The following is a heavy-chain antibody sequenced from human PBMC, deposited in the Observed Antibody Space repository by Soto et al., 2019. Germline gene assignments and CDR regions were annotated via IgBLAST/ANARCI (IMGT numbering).Heavy chain of an antibody. CDR1: GFTVSSNY. V-gene: IGHV3-53*01. CDR2: IYSGGST. J-gene: IGHJ3*02. CDR3: ARKGYSYGLAYDAFDI. Sequence: PGGSLRLSCAASGFTVSSNYMSWVRQAPGKGLEWVSVIYSGGSTYYADSVKGRFTISRDNSKNTLYLQMNSLRAEDTAVYYCARKGYSYGLAYDAFDIWGQGTMVTVS. D-gene: IGHD5-18*01.